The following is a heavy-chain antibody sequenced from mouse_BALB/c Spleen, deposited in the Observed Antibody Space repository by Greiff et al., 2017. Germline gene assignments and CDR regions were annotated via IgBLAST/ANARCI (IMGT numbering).Heavy chain of an antibody. CDR2: ISSGSSTI. J-gene: IGHJ4*01. CDR3: AREDGNYGYYAMDY. Sequence: EVNVVESGGGLVQPGGSRKLSCAASGFTFSSFGMHWVRQAPEKGLEWVAYISSGSSTIYYADTVKGRFTISRDNPKNTLFLQMTSLRSEDTAMYYCAREDGNYGYYAMDYWGQGTSVTVSS. D-gene: IGHD2-1*01. CDR1: GFTFSSFG. V-gene: IGHV5-17*02.